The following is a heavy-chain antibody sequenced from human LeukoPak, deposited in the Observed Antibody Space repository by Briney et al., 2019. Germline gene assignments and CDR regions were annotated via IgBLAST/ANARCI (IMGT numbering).Heavy chain of an antibody. CDR3: AREILHEITIFGVAQDAFDI. D-gene: IGHD3-3*01. CDR2: ISSSGSTI. J-gene: IGHJ3*02. Sequence: GGSLRLSCAASGFTFSSYEMNWVRQAPGKGLEWVSYISSSGSTIYYADSVKGRLTISRDNAKNSLYLQMNSLRAEDTAVYYCAREILHEITIFGVAQDAFDIWGQGTMVTVSS. V-gene: IGHV3-48*03. CDR1: GFTFSSYE.